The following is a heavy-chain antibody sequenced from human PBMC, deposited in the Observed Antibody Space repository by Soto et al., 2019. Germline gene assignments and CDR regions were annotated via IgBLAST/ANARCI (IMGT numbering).Heavy chain of an antibody. CDR1: GVSFSTSW. V-gene: IGHV3-7*01. CDR2: IMPDGSET. CDR3: ARDGGALGFDY. D-gene: IGHD3-3*01. J-gene: IGHJ4*02. Sequence: PGGSLRLSCAASGVSFSTSWMTWVRQAPGKGLEGVAKIMPDGSETYYVDSVKGRFTISRDNAKNSLSLQMNSLRADDTAVYYCARDGGALGFDYWGKGTLVTVSS.